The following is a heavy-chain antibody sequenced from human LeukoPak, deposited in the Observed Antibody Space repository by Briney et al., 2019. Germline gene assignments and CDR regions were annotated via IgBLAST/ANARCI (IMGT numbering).Heavy chain of an antibody. V-gene: IGHV3-7*01. J-gene: IGHJ1*01. CDR2: IKQDGSEK. CDR3: ARRYCSSTSCYKPQYFQH. CDR1: GFTFSSYW. D-gene: IGHD2-2*01. Sequence: PGGSLRLSCAASGFTFSSYWMSWVRQAPGKGLEWVANIKQDGSEKYYVDSVKGRFTISRDNAKNSLYLQMNSLRAEDTAVYYCARRYCSSTSCYKPQYFQHWGQGTLVTVSS.